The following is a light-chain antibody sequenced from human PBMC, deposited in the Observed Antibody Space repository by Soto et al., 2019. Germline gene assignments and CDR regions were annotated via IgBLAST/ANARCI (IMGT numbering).Light chain of an antibody. Sequence: QSVLTQPPSASGSPGQSVAISCTGTSSDVGGYNYVSWFQQHPGKAPKLMIYEVTKRPSGVPDRFSDSKSGNTASLTVSGLQAEDEADYYCASYAGNNVIFGGGTKLTVL. CDR1: SSDVGGYNY. CDR2: EVT. CDR3: ASYAGNNVI. J-gene: IGLJ2*01. V-gene: IGLV2-8*01.